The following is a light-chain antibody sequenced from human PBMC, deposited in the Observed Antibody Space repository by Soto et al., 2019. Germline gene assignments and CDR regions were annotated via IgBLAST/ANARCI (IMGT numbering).Light chain of an antibody. CDR2: KVS. CDR3: MQGTHWPPFT. J-gene: IGKJ3*01. CDR1: QSLVYSDGNTY. V-gene: IGKV2-30*01. Sequence: DVVMTQSPLSLPVTLGQPASISCRSSQSLVYSDGNTYLNWFQQRPGQSPRRLIYKVSKRDSGAPDRFSGSGSGTDFTLKISRVEAEDVGIYYCMQGTHWPPFTFGPGTKVDIK.